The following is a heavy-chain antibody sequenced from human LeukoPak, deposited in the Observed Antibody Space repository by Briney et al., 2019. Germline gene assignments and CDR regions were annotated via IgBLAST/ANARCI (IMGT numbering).Heavy chain of an antibody. V-gene: IGHV3-23*01. CDR1: GFTFSSYA. J-gene: IGHJ6*02. D-gene: IGHD3-9*01. CDR2: ISVSGGST. Sequence: PGGSLRLSCAASGFTFSSYAMSWVRQAPGKGLEWVSAISVSGGSTYYADSVKGRFTISRDNAKNTLYLQMNRLRAEDTAVYYCAKGRLDILTAPDGGMDVWGQGTTVTVSS. CDR3: AKGRLDILTAPDGGMDV.